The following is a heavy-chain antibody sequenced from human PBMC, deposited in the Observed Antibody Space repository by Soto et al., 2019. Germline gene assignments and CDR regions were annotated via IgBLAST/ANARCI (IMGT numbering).Heavy chain of an antibody. CDR3: ARGRVRVTMVRGVRYFDY. CDR1: GGSFSGYY. Sequence: SETLSLTCAVYGGSFSGYYWSWIRQPPGKGLEWIGEINHSGSTNYNPSLKSRVTISVDTSKNQFSLKLSSVTAADTAVYYCARGRVRVTMVRGVRYFDYWGQGTLVTVSS. J-gene: IGHJ4*02. D-gene: IGHD3-10*01. CDR2: INHSGST. V-gene: IGHV4-34*01.